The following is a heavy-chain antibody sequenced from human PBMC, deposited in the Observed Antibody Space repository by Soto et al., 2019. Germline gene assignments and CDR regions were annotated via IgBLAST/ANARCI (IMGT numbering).Heavy chain of an antibody. D-gene: IGHD6-13*01. V-gene: IGHV3-7*01. J-gene: IGHJ4*02. CDR1: GFTFSSYW. CDR2: IKQDGSEK. CDR3: ARLAGQQLVPGFDY. Sequence: GGSLRLSCAASGFTFSSYWMSWVRQAPGKGLEWVANIKQDGSEKYYVDSVKGRFTISRDNAKNSLYLQMNSLRAEDTAVYYCARLAGQQLVPGFDYWGQGTLVTVSS.